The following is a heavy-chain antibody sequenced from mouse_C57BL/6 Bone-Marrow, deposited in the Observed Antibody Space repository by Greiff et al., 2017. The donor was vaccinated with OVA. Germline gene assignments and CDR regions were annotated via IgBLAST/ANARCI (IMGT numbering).Heavy chain of an antibody. J-gene: IGHJ4*01. V-gene: IGHV2-9-1*01. CDR1: GFSLTSYA. Sequence: VKLMESGPGLVAPSQSLSITCNVSGFSLTSYAISWVRQPPGQGLEWLGEIWTGGGTNYNSDPKYRLSNSKDNSKTKVFLKMTSLQSEDTALYYCARKESLDDYWGQGTSVTDSS. CDR3: ARKESLDDY. CDR2: IWTGGGT. D-gene: IGHD6-2*01.